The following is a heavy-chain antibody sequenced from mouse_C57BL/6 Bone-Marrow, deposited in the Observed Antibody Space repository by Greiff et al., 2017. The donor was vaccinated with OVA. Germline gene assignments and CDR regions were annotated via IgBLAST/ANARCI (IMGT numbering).Heavy chain of an antibody. CDR1: GFSLTSYA. Sequence: QVQLKESGPGLVAPSQRLSITCTVSGFSLTSYAISWVRQPPGKGLEWLGVIWTGGGTTYNSALKSRLSISKDNSKSQVFLKMNSLQTDDTATYYGAREGDYVWFAYWGQGTLVTVSA. CDR2: IWTGGGT. J-gene: IGHJ3*01. D-gene: IGHD1-1*01. V-gene: IGHV2-9-1*01. CDR3: AREGDYVWFAY.